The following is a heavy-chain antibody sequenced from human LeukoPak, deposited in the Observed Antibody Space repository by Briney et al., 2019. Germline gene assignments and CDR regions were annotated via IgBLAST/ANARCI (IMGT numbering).Heavy chain of an antibody. CDR1: GFTFDDYA. V-gene: IGHV3-9*01. CDR3: AKGQIQLWLAQGNSYGMDV. Sequence: PGRSLRLSCAASGFTFDDYAMHWARQAPGKGLEWVSGISWNSGSIGYADSVKGRFTISRDNAKNSLYLQMNSLRAEDTALYYCAKGQIQLWLAQGNSYGMDVWGQGTTVTVSS. J-gene: IGHJ6*02. CDR2: ISWNSGSI. D-gene: IGHD5-18*01.